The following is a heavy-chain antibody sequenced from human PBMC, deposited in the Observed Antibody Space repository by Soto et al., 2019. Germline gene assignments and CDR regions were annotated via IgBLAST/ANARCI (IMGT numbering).Heavy chain of an antibody. Sequence: SETLSRTCAVSGGSISSSSWWSWVRQPAWKGLEWIGEIYHSGSTNYNPSLKSRVTISVDKSKNQFSLKVSSVTAADTAVYYCARLYGDYDYWGQGPLVTVS. CDR1: GGSISSSSW. V-gene: IGHV4-4*02. CDR2: IYHSGST. CDR3: ARLYGDYDY. D-gene: IGHD4-17*01. J-gene: IGHJ4*02.